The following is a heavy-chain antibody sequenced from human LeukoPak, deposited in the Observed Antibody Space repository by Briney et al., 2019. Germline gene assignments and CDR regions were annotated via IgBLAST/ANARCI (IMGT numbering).Heavy chain of an antibody. D-gene: IGHD5-18*01. CDR1: GYKFTGYY. J-gene: IGHJ4*02. V-gene: IGHV1-2*02. Sequence: ASVKVSCKASGYKFTGYYMHWVRQAPGQGLEWMGWINPNSGDSHHAQKFQGRVTMTRDTSISTAYLELSRLRSDDTAVYYCAREIGGILVFDYWGQGTLVTVSS. CDR3: AREIGGILVFDY. CDR2: INPNSGDS.